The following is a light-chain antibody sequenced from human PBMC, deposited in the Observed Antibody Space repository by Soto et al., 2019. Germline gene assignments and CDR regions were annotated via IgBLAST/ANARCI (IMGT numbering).Light chain of an antibody. Sequence: QSVLTQPPSASGSPGQSVTISCTGTSSDVGGYNYVSWYQHHPGKAPKVMIYEVNKRPSGVPDRFSGSKSGNTASLTVSGLQAEDEADYYCSSYTGSSVVFGGGTKLTVL. V-gene: IGLV2-8*01. J-gene: IGLJ2*01. CDR3: SSYTGSSVV. CDR2: EVN. CDR1: SSDVGGYNY.